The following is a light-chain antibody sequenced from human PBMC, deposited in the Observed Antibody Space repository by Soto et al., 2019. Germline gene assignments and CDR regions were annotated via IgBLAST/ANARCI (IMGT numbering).Light chain of an antibody. V-gene: IGKV1-33*01. Sequence: DIQMTQSPSSLSASVGDRVTITCQASQDISNYLNWYQQRPGKAPKLLIYDATKLETGVPSRFSGSGSGTDFTFTISSLQPEDIATYYCQQYDTLQFTFGPGTKVDIK. CDR3: QQYDTLQFT. CDR1: QDISNY. J-gene: IGKJ3*01. CDR2: DAT.